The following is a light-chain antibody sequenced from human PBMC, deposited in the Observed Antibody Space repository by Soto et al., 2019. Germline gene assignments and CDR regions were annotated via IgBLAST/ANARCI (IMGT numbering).Light chain of an antibody. CDR2: DVS. CDR1: SSDVGGYNY. J-gene: IGLJ1*01. CDR3: SSYTSSSLYA. V-gene: IGLV2-14*01. Sequence: LTQPPSASGSPGQSITISCTGTSSDVGGYNYVSWYQQLPGKAPKLMIYDVSDRPSGVSNRFSGSKSGNTASLTISGLQAEDEADYYCSSYTSSSLYAFGTGTKVTVL.